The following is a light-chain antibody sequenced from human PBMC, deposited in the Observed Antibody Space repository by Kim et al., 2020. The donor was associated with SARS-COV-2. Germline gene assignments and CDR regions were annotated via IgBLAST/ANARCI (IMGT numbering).Light chain of an antibody. CDR1: SRDVRNYNL. CDR2: EVS. CDR3: CSYAGSSTFVV. J-gene: IGLJ2*01. Sequence: QSITISCTGTSRDVRNYNLVSWYQQRPGKAPKLIIFEVSKRPSGVSNRFSGSKSGDTASLTISGLQAEDESDYYCCSYAGSSTFVVFGGGTQLTVL. V-gene: IGLV2-23*02.